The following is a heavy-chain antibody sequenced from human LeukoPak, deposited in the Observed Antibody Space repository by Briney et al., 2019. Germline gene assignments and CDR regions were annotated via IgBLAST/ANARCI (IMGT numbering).Heavy chain of an antibody. CDR3: ARVTGYRIEDYFDY. V-gene: IGHV4-59*01. CDR1: GGSISSYY. Sequence: SETLSPTCTVSGGSISSYYWSWIRQPPGKGLEWIGYIYYSGSTNYNPSLKSRVTISVEASKNEFSLKLRSVTAADTAVYYCARVTGYRIEDYFDYWGQGTLVTVSS. J-gene: IGHJ4*02. CDR2: IYYSGST. D-gene: IGHD6-13*01.